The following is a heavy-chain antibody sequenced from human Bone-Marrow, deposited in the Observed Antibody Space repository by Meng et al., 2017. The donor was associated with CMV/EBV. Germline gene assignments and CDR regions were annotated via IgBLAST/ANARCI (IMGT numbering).Heavy chain of an antibody. J-gene: IGHJ4*02. CDR1: GFTFSSYS. D-gene: IGHD3-22*01. CDR3: ARGPRRYDSSGYYPRTY. V-gene: IGHV3-21*01. Sequence: GESLKISCAASGFTFSSYSMNWVRQAPGKGLEWVSSISSSSSYIYYADSVKGRFTISRDNAKNSLYLQMNSLRAEDTAVYYCARGPRRYDSSGYYPRTYWGQGTLVTVSS. CDR2: ISSSSSYI.